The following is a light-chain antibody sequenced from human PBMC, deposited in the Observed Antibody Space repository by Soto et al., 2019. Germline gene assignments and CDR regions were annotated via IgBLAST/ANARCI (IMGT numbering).Light chain of an antibody. Sequence: EIVITQSPATLSVSPGERATLSCRASQSVSSNLAWYQQKPGQAPRLLIYDASNRATGIPARFSGSGSGTDFTLTISSLEPEDFAVYYCQQRSNWPRVTFGQGTRLETK. CDR1: QSVSSN. CDR2: DAS. V-gene: IGKV3-11*01. J-gene: IGKJ5*01. CDR3: QQRSNWPRVT.